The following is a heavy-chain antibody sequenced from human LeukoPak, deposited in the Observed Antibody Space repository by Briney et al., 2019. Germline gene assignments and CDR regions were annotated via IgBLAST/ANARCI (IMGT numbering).Heavy chain of an antibody. Sequence: ASVKVSCKASGGTFSSYAISWVRQAPGQGLEWMGGIIPIFGTANYAQKFQGRVTITADESTSTAYMELSSLRSEDTAVYYCVAMAYSGYDPTAFGIWGQGTMVTVSS. D-gene: IGHD5-12*01. J-gene: IGHJ3*02. CDR1: GGTFSSYA. CDR3: VAMAYSGYDPTAFGI. V-gene: IGHV1-69*13. CDR2: IIPIFGTA.